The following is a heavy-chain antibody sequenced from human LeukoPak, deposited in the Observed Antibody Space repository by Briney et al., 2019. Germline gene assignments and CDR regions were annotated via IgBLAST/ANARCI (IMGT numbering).Heavy chain of an antibody. D-gene: IGHD4-17*01. CDR2: ITGSGGWP. CDR1: GLTFSSYA. Sequence: SGGSLRLSCAASGLTFSSYAMMWLRQAPGQGLEWVSAITGSGGWPLYADSVKGRFTISRDNSKNTLYLQMSSRRAEDTAVYYCTKDRMGRAYGDPLYYFDYWGQGTLVTVSS. CDR3: TKDRMGRAYGDPLYYFDY. J-gene: IGHJ4*02. V-gene: IGHV3-23*01.